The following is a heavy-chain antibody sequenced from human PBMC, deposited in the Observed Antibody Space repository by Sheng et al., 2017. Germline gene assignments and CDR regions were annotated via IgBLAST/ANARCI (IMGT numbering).Heavy chain of an antibody. CDR2: IYYSGTT. V-gene: IGHV4-30-4*08. CDR3: ARRRYFRESLYYFDY. J-gene: IGHJ4*02. Sequence: QVQLQESGPRLVKPSQTLSLTCTVSGGSINSGDFYWSWIRQPPGKGLEWLGYIYYSGTTYYNPSLKSRITISVDTSNNQFSLRLSSVTAADTAVYYCARRRYFRESLYYFDYWGQGTLVTVSS. CDR1: GGSINSGDFY. D-gene: IGHD3-10*01.